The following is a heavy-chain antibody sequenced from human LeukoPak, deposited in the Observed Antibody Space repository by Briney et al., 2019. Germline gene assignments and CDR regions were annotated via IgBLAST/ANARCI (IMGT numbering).Heavy chain of an antibody. CDR2: INHSGST. D-gene: IGHD3-22*01. CDR3: ARVGYYDSSGYYSL. V-gene: IGHV4-34*01. J-gene: IGHJ4*02. CDR1: GGSFSGYY. Sequence: SETLSLTCAVYGGSFSGYYWSWIRQPPGKGLEWIGEINHSGSTNYNPSLKSRVTISVDTSKNQFSLKLSSVTAADTAVYYCARVGYYDSSGYYSLWGQGTLVTVSS.